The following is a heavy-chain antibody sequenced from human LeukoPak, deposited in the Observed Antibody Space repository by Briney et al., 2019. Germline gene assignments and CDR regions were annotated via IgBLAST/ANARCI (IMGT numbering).Heavy chain of an antibody. CDR1: GGTFSSYA. Sequence: SVKVSCKASGGTFSSYAISWVRQAPGQGLEWMGGIIPIFGTANYAQKFQGRVTITADESTSTAYMELSSLRSEDTAVYYRASSYYYGSGSYYSQYWGQGTLVTVSS. D-gene: IGHD3-10*01. CDR2: IIPIFGTA. V-gene: IGHV1-69*13. J-gene: IGHJ4*02. CDR3: ASSYYYGSGSYYSQY.